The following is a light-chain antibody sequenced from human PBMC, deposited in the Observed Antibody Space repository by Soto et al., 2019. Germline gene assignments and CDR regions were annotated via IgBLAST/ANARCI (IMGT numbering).Light chain of an antibody. CDR3: QQRSNWPPRIT. CDR2: DAS. J-gene: IGKJ5*01. Sequence: EIVLTQSPATLSLSPGERATLSCRASQSVSSYLAWYQQKPGQAPRLLIYDASKRATGIPARFSGSGSGTDFTLTISSLEPEDFAVYYCQQRSNWPPRITFGQGTRLEIE. V-gene: IGKV3-11*01. CDR1: QSVSSY.